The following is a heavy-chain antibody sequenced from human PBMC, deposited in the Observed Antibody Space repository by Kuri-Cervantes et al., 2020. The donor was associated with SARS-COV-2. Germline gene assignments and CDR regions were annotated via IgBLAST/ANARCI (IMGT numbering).Heavy chain of an antibody. CDR1: GYTITNFF. CDR2: ITPNGDLT. Sequence: ASVKVSCKASGYTITNFFMHWVRQAPGQGLEWMGLITPNGDLTLYAQKFQGRVTMTRDTSISTAYMELSRLRSYDKAVYYCATPRYCSGGSCYGLFDYWGQGTLVTVSS. V-gene: IGHV1-2*06. J-gene: IGHJ4*02. CDR3: ATPRYCSGGSCYGLFDY. D-gene: IGHD2-15*01.